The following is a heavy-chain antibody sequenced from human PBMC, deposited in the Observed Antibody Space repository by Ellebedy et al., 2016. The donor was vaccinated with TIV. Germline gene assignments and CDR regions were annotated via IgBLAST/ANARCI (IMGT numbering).Heavy chain of an antibody. J-gene: IGHJ6*03. CDR1: GFTFSSYW. D-gene: IGHD3-10*01. V-gene: IGHV3-7*01. CDR3: ARHTYGGGFYMDV. CDR2: INQDGNEG. Sequence: GGSLRLSXAASGFTFSSYWMTWVRQAPGRGLEWVANINQDGNEGYYVDSVEGRFTISRDNAKNSLYLQMSSLRADDTAVYYCARHTYGGGFYMDVWGKGTTVTVSS.